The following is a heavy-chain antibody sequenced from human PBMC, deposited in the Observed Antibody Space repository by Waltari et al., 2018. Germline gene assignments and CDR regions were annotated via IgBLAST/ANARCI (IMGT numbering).Heavy chain of an antibody. CDR1: GFIFSNDA. D-gene: IGHD2-2*01. Sequence: VHLLVSGGGLVQIGESLRLLCAALGFIFSNDAMSWVRQAPGEGLEWLSGISGSGANTYSANSVRPRCPISRDVSKNTMYLQMNSLRAEHMRIYDYAKHTRAWVRPTAGFDYGSQGTLVTVSS. J-gene: IGHJ4*02. CDR3: AKHTRAWVRPTAGFDY. V-gene: IGHV3-23*01. CDR2: ISGSGANT.